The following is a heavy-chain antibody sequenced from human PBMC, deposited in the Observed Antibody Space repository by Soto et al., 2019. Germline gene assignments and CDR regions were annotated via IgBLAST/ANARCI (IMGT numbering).Heavy chain of an antibody. CDR3: ARDAAPTVTTMNYYYGMDV. V-gene: IGHV4-31*03. CDR1: GGSISSGGYY. Sequence: SETLSLTCTVSGGSISSGGYYWSWIRQHPGKGLEWIGYIYYSGSTYYNPSLKSRVTISVGTSKNQFSLKLSSVTAADTAVYYCARDAAPTVTTMNYYYGMDVWGQGTMVTVSS. J-gene: IGHJ6*01. CDR2: IYYSGST. D-gene: IGHD4-17*01.